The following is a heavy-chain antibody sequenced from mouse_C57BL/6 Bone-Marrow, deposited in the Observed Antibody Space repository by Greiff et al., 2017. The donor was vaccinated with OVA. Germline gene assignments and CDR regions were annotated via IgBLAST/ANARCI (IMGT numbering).Heavy chain of an antibody. D-gene: IGHD2-13*01. CDR2: IYPRSGNT. V-gene: IGHV1-81*01. CDR3: ARGGDGDYVGYAMDY. J-gene: IGHJ4*01. Sequence: QVQLKESGAELARPGASVKLSCKASGYTFTSYGISWVKQRTGQGLEWIGEIYPRSGNTYYNEKFKGKATLTADKSSSTAYMELRSLTSEDSAVYVCARGGDGDYVGYAMDYWGQGTSVTVSS. CDR1: GYTFTSYG.